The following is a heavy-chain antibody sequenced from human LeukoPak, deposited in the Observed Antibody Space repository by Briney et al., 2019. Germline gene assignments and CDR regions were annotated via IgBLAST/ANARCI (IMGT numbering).Heavy chain of an antibody. Sequence: ASVKVSCKVSGYTLTELSMHWVRQAPGKGLEWMGGFDPEDGETIYAQKFQGRVTMTEDTSTDTAYMELSSLRSEDTAVYYCATPPPRDTPYYFDYGGQGTLVTVSA. V-gene: IGHV1-24*01. J-gene: IGHJ4*02. D-gene: IGHD2-21*02. CDR2: FDPEDGET. CDR1: GYTLTELS. CDR3: ATPPPRDTPYYFDY.